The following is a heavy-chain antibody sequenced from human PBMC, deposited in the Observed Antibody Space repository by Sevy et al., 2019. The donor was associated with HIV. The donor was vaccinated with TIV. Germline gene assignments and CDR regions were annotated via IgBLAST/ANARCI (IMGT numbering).Heavy chain of an antibody. CDR3: AKDRTSGGSCDAFDI. CDR2: ISGSGGST. V-gene: IGHV3-23*01. J-gene: IGHJ3*02. Sequence: GGSLRLSFAASGFTFSSYAMSWVRQAPGKGLEWVSAISGSGGSTYYADSVKGRFTISRDNSKNTVYLQMNSLRAEDTAVYYCAKDRTSGGSCDAFDIWGQGTMVTVSS. CDR1: GFTFSSYA. D-gene: IGHD2-15*01.